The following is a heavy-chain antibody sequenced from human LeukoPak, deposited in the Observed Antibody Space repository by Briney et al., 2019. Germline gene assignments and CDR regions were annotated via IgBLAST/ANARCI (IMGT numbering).Heavy chain of an antibody. J-gene: IGHJ4*02. D-gene: IGHD3-22*01. V-gene: IGHV1-2*02. CDR2: INPYSGGT. CDR1: GYTFTGYY. CDR3: ARMFYYDSSGYYGY. Sequence: ASVTVSFKASGYTFTGYYMHWVRQAPGQGRGWMGWINPYSGGTNYAQKFQGRVTMTRDTSISTAYMELRRLRSDDTAVYYCARMFYYDSSGYYGYWGQGTLVTVSS.